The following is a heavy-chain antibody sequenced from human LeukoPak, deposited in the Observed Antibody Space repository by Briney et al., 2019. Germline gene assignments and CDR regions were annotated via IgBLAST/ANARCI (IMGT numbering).Heavy chain of an antibody. J-gene: IGHJ4*02. Sequence: SETLSLTCTVSGGSISSYYWSWLRQPPGKGLEWIGYIYYSGSTNYNPSLKSRVTISVDTSKNQFSLKLSSVTAADTAVYYCARGSRTIFGVVTPHGFDYWGQGTLVTVSS. CDR2: IYYSGST. CDR1: GGSISSYY. CDR3: ARGSRTIFGVVTPHGFDY. V-gene: IGHV4-59*08. D-gene: IGHD3-3*01.